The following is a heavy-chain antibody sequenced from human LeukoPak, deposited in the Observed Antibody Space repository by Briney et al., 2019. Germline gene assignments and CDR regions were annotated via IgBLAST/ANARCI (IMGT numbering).Heavy chain of an antibody. D-gene: IGHD3-22*01. Sequence: ASVKVSCKASGYTFTSYGISWVRQAPGQGLEWMGWISAYNDNTNYAQKLQGRVTMTTDTSTSTAYMELRSLRSDDTAVYYCARGAYDSSSRYGMDVWGQGTTVTVSS. J-gene: IGHJ6*02. CDR2: ISAYNDNT. CDR1: GYTFTSYG. CDR3: ARGAYDSSSRYGMDV. V-gene: IGHV1-18*01.